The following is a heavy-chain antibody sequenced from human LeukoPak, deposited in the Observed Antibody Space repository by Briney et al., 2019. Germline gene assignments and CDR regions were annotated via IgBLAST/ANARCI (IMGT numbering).Heavy chain of an antibody. V-gene: IGHV4-30-4*01. CDR3: ARGDDSSGYSTTFDP. D-gene: IGHD3-22*01. J-gene: IGHJ5*02. CDR1: GGSISSGDYY. Sequence: SETLSLTCTVSGGSISSGDYYWSWIRQPPGKGLEWIGYIYYSGSTYYNPSLKSRVTISVDTSKNQFSLKLSSATAADTAVYYRARGDDSSGYSTTFDPWGQGTLVTVSS. CDR2: IYYSGST.